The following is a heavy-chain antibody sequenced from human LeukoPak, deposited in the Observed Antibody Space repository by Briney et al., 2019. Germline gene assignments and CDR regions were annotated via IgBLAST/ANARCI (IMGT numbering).Heavy chain of an antibody. Sequence: SETLSLTCAVYGGSFSGYYWSWIRQPSGKGLEWIGEINHSGSTNYNPSLKSRVTISVDTSKNQFSLKLSSVTAADTAVYYCARVGATRGTVDYWGQGTLVTVSS. V-gene: IGHV4-34*01. J-gene: IGHJ4*02. CDR1: GGSFSGYY. D-gene: IGHD1-26*01. CDR3: ARVGATRGTVDY. CDR2: INHSGST.